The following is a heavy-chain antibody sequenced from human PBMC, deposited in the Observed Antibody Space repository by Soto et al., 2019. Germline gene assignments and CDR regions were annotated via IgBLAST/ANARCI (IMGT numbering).Heavy chain of an antibody. J-gene: IGHJ4*02. Sequence: QITLKESGPTLVKRTETRTLTCTFSGFSLDTFAVGVNWIRQPPGKPLEWLALIYWDDTKHYSSSLRNRLTITKDTSKNQVVLTMTNMDPVDTATYYCAHGSGWLSDQWGQGTLVTVSS. CDR1: GFSLDTFAVG. CDR2: IYWDDTK. CDR3: AHGSGWLSDQ. D-gene: IGHD6-19*01. V-gene: IGHV2-5*02.